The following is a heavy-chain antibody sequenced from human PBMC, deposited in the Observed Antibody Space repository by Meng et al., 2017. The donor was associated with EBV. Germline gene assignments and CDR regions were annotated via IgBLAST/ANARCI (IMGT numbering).Heavy chain of an antibody. V-gene: IGHV4-34*01. CDR3: ARSSPVRFGELSN. CDR1: GGSVNGYF. CDR2: LHHSGST. Sequence: QVQLQQWGAGLLKPSETLSPTCAVYGGSVNGYFWSWIRQPPGKGLEWIGELHHSGSTYYNPSLKSRVTISVDTSKNQFSLKLSSVTAADTAVYYCARSSPVRFGELSNWGQGTRVTVSS. D-gene: IGHD3-10*01. J-gene: IGHJ4*02.